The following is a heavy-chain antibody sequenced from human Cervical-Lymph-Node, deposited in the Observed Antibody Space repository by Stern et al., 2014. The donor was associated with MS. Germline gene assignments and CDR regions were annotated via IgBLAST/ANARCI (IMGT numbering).Heavy chain of an antibody. CDR3: VKDKDSTGYFNYFQF. D-gene: IGHD3-22*01. V-gene: IGHV3-43D*03. Sequence: VQLVESGGMLVRPGGSLRRSCATSGFNLDDYAMHWVRQVPGKGPEWGSLISWDGGSTDYADSVKGRFTISRDNTKNALYLQMSSLRPEDSAVYYCVKDKDSTGYFNYFQFWGHGTLVTVSS. CDR1: GFNLDDYA. J-gene: IGHJ4*01. CDR2: ISWDGGST.